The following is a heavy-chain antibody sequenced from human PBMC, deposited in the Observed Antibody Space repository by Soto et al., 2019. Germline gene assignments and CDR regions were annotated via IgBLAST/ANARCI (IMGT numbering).Heavy chain of an antibody. Sequence: ASVKVSCKASGYTFTSYYMHWVRQAPGQGLEWMGIINPSGGSTSYAQKFQGRVTMTRDASTSTVYMELSSLRSEDTAVYYCARERAVLRYFDWLPGSPTWYYGMDVWGQGTTVTVSS. D-gene: IGHD3-9*01. CDR2: INPSGGST. CDR1: GYTFTSYY. J-gene: IGHJ6*02. V-gene: IGHV1-46*01. CDR3: ARERAVLRYFDWLPGSPTWYYGMDV.